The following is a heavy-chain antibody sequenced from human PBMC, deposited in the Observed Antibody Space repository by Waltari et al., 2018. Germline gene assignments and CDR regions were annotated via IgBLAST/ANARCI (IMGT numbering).Heavy chain of an antibody. Sequence: EVQLVESGGGLVQPGGSLRLSCAASGSTLSRYWMSWVRQAPGKGPEWVANIMTDGSEEYYVDSVRGRFTISRDNAKNSLYLQMNSLRPEDTAVYYCARDQWFAFDIWGHGTMVTVSS. CDR3: ARDQWFAFDI. D-gene: IGHD3-22*01. J-gene: IGHJ3*02. CDR1: GSTLSRYW. CDR2: IMTDGSEE. V-gene: IGHV3-7*01.